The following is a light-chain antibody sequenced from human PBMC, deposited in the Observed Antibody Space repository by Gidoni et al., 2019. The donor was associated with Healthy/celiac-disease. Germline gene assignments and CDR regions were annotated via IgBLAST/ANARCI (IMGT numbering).Light chain of an antibody. J-gene: IGKJ2*01. CDR3: MQALQTPPYT. V-gene: IGKV2-28*01. Sequence: DIVMTQSPLSLPVTPGEPASISCRSSQSLLHSNGYNYLDWYLQKPGQSPQLLIYLGCNRASGVPDRFSGSGSDTDFTLKISRVEAEDVGVYYCMQALQTPPYTFGQGTKLEIK. CDR1: QSLLHSNGYNY. CDR2: LGC.